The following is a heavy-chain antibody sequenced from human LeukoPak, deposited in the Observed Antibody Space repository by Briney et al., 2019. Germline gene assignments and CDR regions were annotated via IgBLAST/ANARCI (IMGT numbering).Heavy chain of an antibody. Sequence: SETLPLTCAVYGGSFSGYYWSWIRQPPGKGLAWIGEINHSGSTNYNPSLKSRVTISVDTSKNQFSLKLSSVTAADTAVYYCARGVPTYDYVWGSYRTDAFDIWGQGTMVTVSS. J-gene: IGHJ3*02. D-gene: IGHD3-16*02. CDR1: GGSFSGYY. CDR3: ARGVPTYDYVWGSYRTDAFDI. V-gene: IGHV4-34*01. CDR2: INHSGST.